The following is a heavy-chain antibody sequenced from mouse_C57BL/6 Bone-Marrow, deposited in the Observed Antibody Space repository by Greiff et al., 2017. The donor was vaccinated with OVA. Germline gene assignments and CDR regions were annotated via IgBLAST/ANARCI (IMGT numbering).Heavy chain of an antibody. CDR2: IDPSDSYT. J-gene: IGHJ1*03. CDR3: AGHYCWYFDV. D-gene: IGHD1-2*01. CDR1: GYTFTSYW. Sequence: VQLQQPGAELVMPGASVKLSCKASGYTFTSYWMHWVKQRPGQGLEWIGEIDPSDSYTNYNQKFKGKSTLTVDKSSSTAYMQLSSLTSEDSAVYYCAGHYCWYFDVWGTGTTVTVSS. V-gene: IGHV1-69*01.